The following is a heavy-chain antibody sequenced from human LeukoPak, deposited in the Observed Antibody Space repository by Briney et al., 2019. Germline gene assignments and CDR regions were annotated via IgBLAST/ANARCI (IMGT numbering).Heavy chain of an antibody. Sequence: PSETLSLTCTVSGGSISSYYWNWIRQPPGKGLEWIGYIYNSGSTNNNPSLKSRVTISVDTSKKQFSLKLSSVTAADTAVYHCARSISHYYGSGSYQYYFYYMDVWGKGTTVTISS. V-gene: IGHV4-59*01. J-gene: IGHJ6*03. D-gene: IGHD3-10*01. CDR2: IYNSGST. CDR3: ARSISHYYGSGSYQYYFYYMDV. CDR1: GGSISSYY.